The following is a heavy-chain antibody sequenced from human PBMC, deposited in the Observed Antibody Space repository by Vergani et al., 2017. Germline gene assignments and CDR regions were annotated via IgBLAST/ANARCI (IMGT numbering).Heavy chain of an antibody. Sequence: EVQLLESGGGLVQPGGSLRPSCAASGFTFSSYAMSWVRQAPGKGLEWVSAISGSGGSTYYADSVKGRFTVSRDNSKNTLYLQMNSLRAEDTAVYYCAKDLRMVRGAFDYWGQGTLVTVSS. CDR3: AKDLRMVRGAFDY. D-gene: IGHD3-10*01. CDR1: GFTFSSYA. J-gene: IGHJ4*02. V-gene: IGHV3-23*01. CDR2: ISGSGGST.